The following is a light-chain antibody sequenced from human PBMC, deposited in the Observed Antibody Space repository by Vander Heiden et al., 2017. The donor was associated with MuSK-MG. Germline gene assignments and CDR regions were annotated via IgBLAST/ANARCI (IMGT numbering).Light chain of an antibody. J-gene: IGLJ3*02. CDR2: DNN. Sequence: QSVLTQPPSVSAAPGQKVTISCSGSSPNIGSNYVSWYQQLPGAAPKLLIYDNNGRPSGIPDRFSGSKSGTSATLGISGLQTGDEADYYCGTWDNSLTTRVFGGGTRLTVL. CDR3: GTWDNSLTTRV. CDR1: SPNIGSNY. V-gene: IGLV1-51*01.